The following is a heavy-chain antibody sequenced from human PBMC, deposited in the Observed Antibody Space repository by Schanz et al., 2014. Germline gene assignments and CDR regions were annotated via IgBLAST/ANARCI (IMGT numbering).Heavy chain of an antibody. CDR3: ATEGPRGTRHPINYYYAMDN. D-gene: IGHD6-6*01. CDR1: GFGFDDYA. V-gene: IGHV3-48*01. Sequence: EVQLLESGGGLVQPGGSLRLSCAASGFGFDDYAMSWVRQAPGKGLEWISYISFSGNTIYYADSVKGRFTISRDNAKNSVFLQMNRLRAEDTAVYYCATEGPRGTRHPINYYYAMDNWGRGTKVTV. CDR2: ISFSGNTI. J-gene: IGHJ6*02.